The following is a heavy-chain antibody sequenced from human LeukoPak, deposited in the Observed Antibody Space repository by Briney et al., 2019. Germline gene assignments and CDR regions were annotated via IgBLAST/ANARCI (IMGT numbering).Heavy chain of an antibody. CDR1: GFTFSNYW. CDR3: ARYYSGYDLDY. J-gene: IGHJ4*02. CDR2: ISQDGSGK. V-gene: IGHV3-7*03. D-gene: IGHD5-12*01. Sequence: GGSLRLSCGASGFTFSNYWMSWVRQAPGKGLEWVINISQDGSGKNYADSVEGRFTISRDNAKNSLYLQMNSLRAEDTAVYYCARYYSGYDLDYWGQGTLVTVSS.